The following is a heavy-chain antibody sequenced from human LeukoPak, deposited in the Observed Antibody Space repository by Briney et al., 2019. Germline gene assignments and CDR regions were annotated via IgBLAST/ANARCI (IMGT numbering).Heavy chain of an antibody. J-gene: IGHJ5*02. CDR3: MRSPRLDP. CDR2: IRNSVTSY. D-gene: IGHD1-26*01. Sequence: SETLSLTCAVSGTSISSYYWSWVRQPPGKGLEWIGYIRNSVTSYTDNPSLQSRVTISVDTSKSQFSPKVTSMTAADTAVYYCMRSPRLDPWGQGILVTVSS. V-gene: IGHV4-59*03. CDR1: GTSISSYY.